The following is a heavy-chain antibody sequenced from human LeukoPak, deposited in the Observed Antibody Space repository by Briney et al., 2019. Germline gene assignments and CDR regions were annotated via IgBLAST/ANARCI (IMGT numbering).Heavy chain of an antibody. Sequence: ASVKVSCKASGYAFTGYYMHWVRQAPGQGLEWMGIINPSGGSTSYAQKFQGRVTMTRDTSTSTVYMELSSLRSEDTAVYYCARDKAAAVFDYWGQGTLVTVSS. D-gene: IGHD6-13*01. V-gene: IGHV1-46*01. CDR1: GYAFTGYY. J-gene: IGHJ4*02. CDR2: INPSGGST. CDR3: ARDKAAAVFDY.